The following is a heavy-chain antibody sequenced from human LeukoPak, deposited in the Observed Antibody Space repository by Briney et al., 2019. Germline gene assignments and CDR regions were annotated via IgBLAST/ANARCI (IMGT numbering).Heavy chain of an antibody. Sequence: PGRSLRLPCAASGFTFDDYAMHWVRQAPGKGLEWVSGISWNSGSIGYADSVKGRFTISRDNAKNSLYLQMNSLRAGDMALYYCAKGAMIVVANAGYFDYWGQGTLVTVSS. CDR3: AKGAMIVVANAGYFDY. D-gene: IGHD3-22*01. V-gene: IGHV3-9*03. J-gene: IGHJ4*02. CDR1: GFTFDDYA. CDR2: ISWNSGSI.